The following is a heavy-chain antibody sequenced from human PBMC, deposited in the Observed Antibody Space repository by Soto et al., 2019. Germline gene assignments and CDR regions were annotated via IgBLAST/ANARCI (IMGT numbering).Heavy chain of an antibody. V-gene: IGHV3-74*03. J-gene: IGHJ3*01. Sequence: EQLVESGGTLVQPGGSLRLSCVTSGFTFRNHWMHWVRQAPGLGLEGVSRISTDGSFTTYADSVKGRFTISRVNAKNTVYLQMNSLRVEDTALYYCARPRSKSSSGFDLWGQGTMVTVSS. CDR1: GFTFRNHW. D-gene: IGHD2-2*01. CDR3: ARPRSKSSSGFDL. CDR2: ISTDGSFT.